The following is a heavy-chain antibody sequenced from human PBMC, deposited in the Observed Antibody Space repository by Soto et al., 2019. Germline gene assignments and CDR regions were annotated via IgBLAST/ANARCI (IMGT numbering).Heavy chain of an antibody. D-gene: IGHD1-1*01. J-gene: IGHJ6*02. CDR1: GFTFDDYA. CDR3: ANSPPSTTETYYYYGMDV. V-gene: IGHV3-43*02. CDR2: ISGDGGST. Sequence: GGSLRLSCAASGFTFDDYAMHWVRQAPGKGLEWVSLISGDGGSTYYADSVKGRFTISRDNSKNSLYLQMNSLRTEDTALYYCANSPPSTTETYYYYGMDVWGQGTTVTVSS.